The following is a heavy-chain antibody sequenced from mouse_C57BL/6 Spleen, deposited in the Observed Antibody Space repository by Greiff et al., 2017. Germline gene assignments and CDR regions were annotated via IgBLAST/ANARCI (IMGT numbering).Heavy chain of an antibody. D-gene: IGHD2-5*01. CDR2: IDPSDSET. Sequence: VQLQQPGAELVRPGSSVKLSCKASGYTFTSYWMHWVKQRPIQGLEWIGNIDPSDSETHYNQKFKDKATLTVDKSSSTAYMQLSSLTSEDSAVYYCARSGYSNHYGYFDVWGTGTTVTVSS. V-gene: IGHV1-52*01. CDR1: GYTFTSYW. CDR3: ARSGYSNHYGYFDV. J-gene: IGHJ1*03.